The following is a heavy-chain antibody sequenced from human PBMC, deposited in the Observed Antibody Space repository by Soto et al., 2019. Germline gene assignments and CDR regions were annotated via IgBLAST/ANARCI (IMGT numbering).Heavy chain of an antibody. D-gene: IGHD1-26*01. CDR2: IKQDGSEK. CDR3: ARGNPQWGRYAFDI. CDR1: GFTFSSYW. J-gene: IGHJ3*02. V-gene: IGHV3-7*01. Sequence: GGSLRLSCAASGFTFSSYWMSWVRQAPGKGLEWVANIKQDGSEKYYVDSVKGRFTISRDNAKNSLYLQMNSLRAEDTAVYYGARGNPQWGRYAFDIWGQGTMVTVSS.